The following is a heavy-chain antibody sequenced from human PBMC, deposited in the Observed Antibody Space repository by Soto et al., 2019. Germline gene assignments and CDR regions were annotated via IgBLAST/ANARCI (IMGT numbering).Heavy chain of an antibody. V-gene: IGHV4-34*01. CDR3: ARGLAGCSGGSCYGYFDY. CDR1: GGSFSGYY. CDR2: INHSGST. D-gene: IGHD2-15*01. J-gene: IGHJ4*02. Sequence: SETLSLTCAVYGGSFSGYYWSWIRQPPGKGLEWIGEINHSGSTNYNPSLKSRVTISVDTSKNQFSLKLSSVTAADTAVYYCARGLAGCSGGSCYGYFDYWGQGTLVTV.